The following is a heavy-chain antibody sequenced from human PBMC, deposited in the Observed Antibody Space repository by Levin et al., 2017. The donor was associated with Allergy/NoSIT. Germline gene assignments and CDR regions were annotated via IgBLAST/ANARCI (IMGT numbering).Heavy chain of an antibody. J-gene: IGHJ4*02. CDR3: ASAYGSGSIDN. V-gene: IGHV3-33*01. CDR1: GFTFSSYG. CDR2: IWYDGSNK. Sequence: GESLKISCAASGFTFSSYGMHWVRQAPGKGLEWVAVIWYDGSNKYYADSVKGRFTISRDNSKNTLYLQMNSLRAEDTAVYYCASAYGSGSIDNWGQGTLVTVSS. D-gene: IGHD3-10*01.